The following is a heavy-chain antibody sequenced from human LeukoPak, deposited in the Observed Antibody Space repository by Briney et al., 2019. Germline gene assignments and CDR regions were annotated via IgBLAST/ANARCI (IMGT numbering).Heavy chain of an antibody. CDR1: GYTFTNYG. Sequence: ASVKVSCKASGYTFTNYGISWVRPAPGQGVEWMSWISANNGEIRYAQNFQARVTMTTDTSPTTAYMELRSLRSDDTAVYYCARVPPSAHQVFSSDYWGQGTQVTVSS. V-gene: IGHV1-18*04. CDR3: ARVPPSAHQVFSSDY. J-gene: IGHJ4*02. CDR2: ISANNGEI. D-gene: IGHD1-14*01.